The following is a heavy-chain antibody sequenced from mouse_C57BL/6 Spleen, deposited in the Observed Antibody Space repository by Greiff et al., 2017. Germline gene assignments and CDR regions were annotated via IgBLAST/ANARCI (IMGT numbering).Heavy chain of an antibody. CDR2: INPNNGGT. CDR1: GYTFTDYY. D-gene: IGHD3-3*01. CDR3: ARRGTGTGFAY. J-gene: IGHJ3*01. V-gene: IGHV1-26*01. Sequence: EVKLQQSGPELVKPGASVKISCKASGYTFTDYYMNWVKQSHGKSLEWIGDINPNNGGTSYNQKFKGKATLTVDKSSSTAYMELRSLTSEDSAVYYCARRGTGTGFAYWGQGTLVTVSA.